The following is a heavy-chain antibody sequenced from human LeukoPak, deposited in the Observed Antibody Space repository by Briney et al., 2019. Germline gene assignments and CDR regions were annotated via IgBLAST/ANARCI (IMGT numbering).Heavy chain of an antibody. D-gene: IGHD2-2*01. CDR2: ISYDGSNK. J-gene: IGHJ3*02. V-gene: IGHV3-30*01. Sequence: PGGSLRLSCAASGFTFSSYAMHRVRQAPGKGLEWVAVISYDGSNKYYADSVKGRFTISRDNSKTTLYLQMNSLRAEDTAVYYCARDWRYYSSTSCPTDAFDIWGQGTMVTVSS. CDR1: GFTFSSYA. CDR3: ARDWRYYSSTSCPTDAFDI.